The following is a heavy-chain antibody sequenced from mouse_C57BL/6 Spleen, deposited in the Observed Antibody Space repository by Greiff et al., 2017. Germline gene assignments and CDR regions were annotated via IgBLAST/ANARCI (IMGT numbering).Heavy chain of an antibody. CDR2: IYPGSGIT. J-gene: IGHJ4*01. CDR3: ARGNYGNHVNAMDY. D-gene: IGHD2-1*01. Sequence: QVQLQQPGAELVKPGASVKMSCKASGYTFTSYWITWVTQRPGQGLEWIGDIYPGSGITNYNEKFKSKATLTRDTSPSTAYMQLSSLTSEDSAVYYWARGNYGNHVNAMDYWGQGTSVTVSS. CDR1: GYTFTSYW. V-gene: IGHV1-55*01.